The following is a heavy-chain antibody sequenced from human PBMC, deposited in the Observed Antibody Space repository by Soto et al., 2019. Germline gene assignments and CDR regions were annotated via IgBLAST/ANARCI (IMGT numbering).Heavy chain of an antibody. Sequence: QVQLVESGGGVVQPGRSLRLSCAASGFTFSSYAMHWVRQAPGKGLEGVAVISYDGSNKYYADSVKGRFTISRDNSKNTLYLQMNSLRAEDTAVYYCARTDDYGGVHGAFDIWGQGTMVTVSS. CDR2: ISYDGSNK. CDR1: GFTFSSYA. CDR3: ARTDDYGGVHGAFDI. D-gene: IGHD4-17*01. J-gene: IGHJ3*02. V-gene: IGHV3-30-3*01.